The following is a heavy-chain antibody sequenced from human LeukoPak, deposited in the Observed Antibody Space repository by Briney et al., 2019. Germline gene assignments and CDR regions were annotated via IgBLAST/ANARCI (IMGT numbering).Heavy chain of an antibody. Sequence: PSETLSLTCTVSGGSISSGGYYWSWIRQPPGKGLEWIGEINHSGSTNYNPSLKSRVTISVDTSKNQFSLKLSSVTAADTAVYYCARDSEAVAGYNWFDPWGQGTLVTVSS. CDR3: ARDSEAVAGYNWFDP. CDR2: INHSGST. D-gene: IGHD6-19*01. CDR1: GGSISSGGYY. J-gene: IGHJ5*02. V-gene: IGHV4-39*07.